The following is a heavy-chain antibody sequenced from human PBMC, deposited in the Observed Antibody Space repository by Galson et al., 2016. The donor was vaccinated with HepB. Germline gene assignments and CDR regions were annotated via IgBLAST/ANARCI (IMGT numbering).Heavy chain of an antibody. CDR1: GYSFSDYY. CDR2: INPSSGNT. Sequence: SVKVSCKASGYSFSDYYMQWVRQAPGQGLEWMGWINPSSGNTNHAQKFQGRVTVTRDTSTSTAYLELIRLTSDDAAVYYCARVGADDGETNAFDIWGSGTLVTVST. J-gene: IGHJ3*02. D-gene: IGHD4/OR15-4a*01. V-gene: IGHV1-2*02. CDR3: ARVGADDGETNAFDI.